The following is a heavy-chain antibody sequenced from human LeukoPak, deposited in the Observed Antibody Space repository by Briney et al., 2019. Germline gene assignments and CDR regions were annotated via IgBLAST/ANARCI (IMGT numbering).Heavy chain of an antibody. CDR1: GFTFSSYG. D-gene: IGHD2-15*01. CDR3: ARGVPVRRFLLYCSGGSCYSHYMDV. J-gene: IGHJ6*03. V-gene: IGHV3-33*01. Sequence: PGGSLRLSCAASGFTFSSYGMHWVRQAPGKGLEWVAVIWYDGSNKYYADSVKGRFTISRDNSKNTLYLQMNSLRAEDTAVYYCARGVPVRRFLLYCSGGSCYSHYMDVWGKGTTVTVSS. CDR2: IWYDGSNK.